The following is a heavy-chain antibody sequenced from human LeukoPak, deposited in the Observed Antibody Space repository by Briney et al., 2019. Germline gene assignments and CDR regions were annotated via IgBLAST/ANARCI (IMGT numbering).Heavy chain of an antibody. CDR3: ARDRYDFWSGPYYFDY. CDR1: GGTFSSYA. J-gene: IGHJ4*02. CDR2: IIPIFGTA. V-gene: IGHV1-69*05. D-gene: IGHD3-3*01. Sequence: GASVKVSCKASGGTFSSYAISWVRQAPGQGLEWMGRIIPIFGTANYAQKFQGRVTITTDESTSTACMELSSLRSEDTAVYYCARDRYDFWSGPYYFDYWGQGTLVTVSS.